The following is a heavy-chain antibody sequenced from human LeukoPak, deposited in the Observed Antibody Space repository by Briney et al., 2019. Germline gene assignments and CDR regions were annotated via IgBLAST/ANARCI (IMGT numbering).Heavy chain of an antibody. CDR3: ARGHRTTTIFGLVFSEPNFDY. CDR2: MNPNSGDT. J-gene: IGHJ4*02. Sequence: ASVKVSCKASGYTFTNFDINWVRQTTGQGLEWMGWMNPNSGDTGYAQRFQGRVTITRNTSISTAYMELSSLRSDDTAVYYCARGHRTTTIFGLVFSEPNFDYWGQGTLVTVSS. D-gene: IGHD3-3*01. CDR1: GYTFTNFD. V-gene: IGHV1-8*03.